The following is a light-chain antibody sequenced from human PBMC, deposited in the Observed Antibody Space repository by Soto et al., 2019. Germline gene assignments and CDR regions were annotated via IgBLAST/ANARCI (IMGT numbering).Light chain of an antibody. Sequence: DIQMTQFPSTLSASVGDRVSITCRASQSVSSRLAWYHQKPGKAPKLLIYDASNLESGVPSRFSGSGSGTDFTLTISSLQPEDVATYYCQQYSSMLSFGGGTEVDLK. CDR1: QSVSSR. V-gene: IGKV1-5*01. CDR3: QQYSSMLS. CDR2: DAS. J-gene: IGKJ4*01.